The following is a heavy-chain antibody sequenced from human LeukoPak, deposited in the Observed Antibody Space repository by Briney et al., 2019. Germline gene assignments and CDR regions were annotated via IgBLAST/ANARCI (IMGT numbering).Heavy chain of an antibody. Sequence: GGSLRLSCAASGFTFHHYAIHWVRQVPGKGLEWVSGISWNSAYIGYADSVKGRFTISRDNAKNFVYLQMNSLRAEDTALYYCAKDKAPLYSGYDWDLDFWGQGTMVTVSS. CDR2: ISWNSAYI. J-gene: IGHJ4*02. CDR3: AKDKAPLYSGYDWDLDF. V-gene: IGHV3-9*01. D-gene: IGHD5-12*01. CDR1: GFTFHHYA.